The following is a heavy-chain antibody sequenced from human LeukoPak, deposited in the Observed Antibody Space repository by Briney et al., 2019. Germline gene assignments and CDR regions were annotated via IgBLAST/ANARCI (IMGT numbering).Heavy chain of an antibody. CDR2: INPNDGDT. V-gene: IGHV1-2*02. CDR1: GYTFTDYY. D-gene: IGHD2-2*01. CDR3: ARANFLYCSSSTCLFDY. J-gene: IGHJ4*02. Sequence: ASVKVSCKASGYTFTDYYMHWVRQATGQGFEWMGWINPNDGDTNYAQKFQDRVTMTRDTSISTAHMEVSRLRSDDTAVYYCARANFLYCSSSTCLFDYWGQGTLVTVSS.